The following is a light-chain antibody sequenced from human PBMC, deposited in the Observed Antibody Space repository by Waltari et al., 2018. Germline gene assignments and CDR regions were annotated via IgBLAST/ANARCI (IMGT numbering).Light chain of an antibody. CDR2: EVT. V-gene: IGLV2-23*02. CDR1: SSHVGNSNL. Sequence: QSGLTQPASVSGSPGQSIPVSCTGTSSHVGNSNLLSWYQQYPGKAPKLMVYEVTKRTSGVSDRFSGSKSGNTASLTISGLQSEDEADYYCCSYAGLGIYVFGTGTKVTVL. J-gene: IGLJ1*01. CDR3: CSYAGLGIYV.